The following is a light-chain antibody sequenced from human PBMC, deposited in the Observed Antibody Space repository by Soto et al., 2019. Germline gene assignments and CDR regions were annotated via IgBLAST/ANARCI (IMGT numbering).Light chain of an antibody. CDR2: AAS. CDR3: QQSDSYPIT. CDR1: QGINNW. V-gene: IGKV1-12*01. Sequence: DIQITQSPSSVSPSEKDRVTITCRASQGINNWLAWYQQKPGKAPKLLIYAASSLQSGVPSRFSGSGSGTDFTLTISCLQSEDFAIYYCQQSDSYPITFGQGTRLEIK. J-gene: IGKJ5*01.